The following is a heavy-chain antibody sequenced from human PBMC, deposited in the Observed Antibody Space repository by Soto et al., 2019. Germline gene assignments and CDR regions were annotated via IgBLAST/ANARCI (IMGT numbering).Heavy chain of an antibody. CDR3: ARGRYYGSGSYYT. CDR2: INHSGST. V-gene: IGHV4-34*02. Sequence: QVQLQQWGAGLLKPSETLSLTCAVNGGSFSGYYWTWIRQSPGKGLEWIGEINHSGSTNYNPSLKSRVPXAXDXXKNQFSLKLSSVTAADTAVYYCARGRYYGSGSYYTWGQGTLVTVSS. D-gene: IGHD3-10*01. CDR1: GGSFSGYY. J-gene: IGHJ5*02.